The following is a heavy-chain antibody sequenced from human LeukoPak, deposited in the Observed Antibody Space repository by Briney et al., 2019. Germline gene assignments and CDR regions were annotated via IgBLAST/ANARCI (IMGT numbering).Heavy chain of an antibody. CDR1: GFTFSSYA. Sequence: PGGSLRLSCAASGFTFSSYAMSWVRQAPGKGLDWVSGLNGGGGSTYYADSVKGRFTISRDNSKNTLYLQMNSLRAEDTAVYYCARTGYCSSTSCSAGFDPWGQGTLVTVSS. V-gene: IGHV3-23*01. CDR3: ARTGYCSSTSCSAGFDP. D-gene: IGHD2-2*01. J-gene: IGHJ5*02. CDR2: LNGGGGST.